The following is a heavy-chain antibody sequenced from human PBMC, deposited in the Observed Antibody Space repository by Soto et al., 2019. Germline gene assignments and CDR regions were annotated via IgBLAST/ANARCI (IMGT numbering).Heavy chain of an antibody. V-gene: IGHV1-69*02. Sequence: QVQLVQSGAEVKKPGSSVKVSCKASGGTFSSYTISWVRQAPGQGLEWMGRIIPILGIANYAQKFQGRVTITADKSTSTAYMELSSLRSEDTAVYYCARGRRDGHNFGYWGQGTLVTVSS. CDR3: ARGRRDGHNFGY. D-gene: IGHD3-10*01. J-gene: IGHJ4*02. CDR2: IIPILGIA. CDR1: GGTFSSYT.